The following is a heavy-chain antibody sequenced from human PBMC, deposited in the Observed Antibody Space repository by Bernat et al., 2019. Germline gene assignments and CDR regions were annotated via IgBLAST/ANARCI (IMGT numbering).Heavy chain of an antibody. Sequence: QVQLVQSGAEVKKPGASVKVSCKASGYTFTGYAISWVRQAPGQGLEWMGGIIPIFGTANYAQKFQGRVTITADESTSTAYMELSSLRSEDTAVYYCARIYVWGSYRYRHWFDPWGQGTLVTVSS. CDR2: IIPIFGTA. CDR1: GYTFTGYA. V-gene: IGHV1-69*01. D-gene: IGHD3-16*02. J-gene: IGHJ5*02. CDR3: ARIYVWGSYRYRHWFDP.